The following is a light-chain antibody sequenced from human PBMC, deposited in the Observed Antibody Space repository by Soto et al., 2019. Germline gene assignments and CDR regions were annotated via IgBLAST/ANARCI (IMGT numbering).Light chain of an antibody. CDR3: CSYAGSYTLV. CDR2: DVS. V-gene: IGLV2-11*01. J-gene: IGLJ2*01. Sequence: QSALTQPRSVSASPGQSVTISCTGTSSDVGNYNYVSWYQQHPGKAPKLMIYDVSKRPSGVPDRFFGSKSGNTASLTISGLQAEDEADYYCCSYAGSYTLVFGGGTKVTVL. CDR1: SSDVGNYNY.